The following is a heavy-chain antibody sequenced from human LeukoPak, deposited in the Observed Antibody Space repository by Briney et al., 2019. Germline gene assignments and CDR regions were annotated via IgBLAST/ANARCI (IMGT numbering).Heavy chain of an antibody. Sequence: GGSLRLSCAASGFTFSSYAMSWVRQAPGKGLEWVSAISGSGGSTYYADSVKGRFTFSRDNSKNTLYLQMNSLRAEDTAVYYCAKVEPVTMIVVVLYYFDYWGQGTLVTVSS. CDR3: AKVEPVTMIVVVLYYFDY. CDR1: GFTFSSYA. CDR2: ISGSGGST. J-gene: IGHJ4*02. V-gene: IGHV3-23*01. D-gene: IGHD3-22*01.